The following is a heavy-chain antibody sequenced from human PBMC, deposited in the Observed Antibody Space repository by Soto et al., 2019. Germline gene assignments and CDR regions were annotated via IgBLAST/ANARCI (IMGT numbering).Heavy chain of an antibody. CDR1: GDSISTVDYF. V-gene: IGHV4-30-4*01. Sequence: SETLSLTCSVSGDSISTVDYFWAWIRRPPGQALEYIGYIYKSATTYYNPSFEGRVAISLDTSKSHFSLNVTSVTAADTAVYFCARGRYCLTGRCFPNWFDSWGQGTLVTRLL. CDR2: IYKSATT. J-gene: IGHJ5*01. D-gene: IGHD2-15*01. CDR3: ARGRYCLTGRCFPNWFDS.